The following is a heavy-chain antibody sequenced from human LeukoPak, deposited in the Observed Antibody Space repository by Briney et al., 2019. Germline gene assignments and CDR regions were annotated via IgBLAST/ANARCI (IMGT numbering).Heavy chain of an antibody. CDR1: TDSITSNW. CDR2: VHKSGNT. Sequence: SETLSLTCAVSTDSITSNWWSWVRQPPGKGLEWIGEVHKSGNTNYYPSLQSRVTISIDKSKNQIALELTSVTAADTAVYYCARHGVTEGCLDYWGQGTLVTVSS. J-gene: IGHJ4*02. CDR3: ARHGVTEGCLDY. D-gene: IGHD2-21*02. V-gene: IGHV4-4*02.